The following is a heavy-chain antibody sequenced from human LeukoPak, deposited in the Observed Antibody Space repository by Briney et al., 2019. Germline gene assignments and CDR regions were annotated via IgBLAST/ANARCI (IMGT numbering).Heavy chain of an antibody. J-gene: IGHJ4*02. D-gene: IGHD6-19*01. CDR2: ISSSSSYI. CDR3: ARDLFPHFKVAGPY. Sequence: PGGSLRLSCAASGFAFSSYSMNWVRQAPGQGLEWVSSISSSSSYIYYADSVKGRFTISRDNAKNSLYLQMNSLRAEDSAVYYCARDLFPHFKVAGPYWGQGTLVTVSS. V-gene: IGHV3-21*01. CDR1: GFAFSSYS.